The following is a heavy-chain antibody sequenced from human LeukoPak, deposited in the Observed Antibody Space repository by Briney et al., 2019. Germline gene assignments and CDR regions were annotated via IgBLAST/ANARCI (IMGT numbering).Heavy chain of an antibody. CDR1: GYTFTSYD. Sequence: GASVKVSCKAPGYTFTSYDINWVRQATGQGLEWMGWMNPNSGNTGYAQKFQGRVTMTRNTSISTAYMELSSLRSEDTAVYYWARVSYDSSGPHDNYYYYYGMDVWGQGTTVTVSS. D-gene: IGHD3-22*01. V-gene: IGHV1-8*01. CDR2: MNPNSGNT. CDR3: ARVSYDSSGPHDNYYYYYGMDV. J-gene: IGHJ6*02.